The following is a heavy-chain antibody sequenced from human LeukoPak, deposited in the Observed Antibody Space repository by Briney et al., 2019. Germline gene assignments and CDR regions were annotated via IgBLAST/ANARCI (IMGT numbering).Heavy chain of an antibody. CDR1: GFTFSSYS. CDR2: ISSSSSYV. CDR3: SRLGTCSGGSC. V-gene: IGHV3-21*01. D-gene: IGHD2-15*01. Sequence: GASLRLSCAASGFTFSSYSMNWVRQAPGKGLEWVSSISSSSSYVYYADSVRGRFTISRDTAKDSLYLQMNSLRAEDTAVYCCSRLGTCSGGSCWGQGTLVTVSS. J-gene: IGHJ4*02.